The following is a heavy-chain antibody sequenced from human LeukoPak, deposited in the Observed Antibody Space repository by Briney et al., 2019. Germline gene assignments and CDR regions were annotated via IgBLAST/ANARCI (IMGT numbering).Heavy chain of an antibody. CDR3: ARHRPILADFDY. J-gene: IGHJ4*02. V-gene: IGHV4-39*01. Sequence: SETLSLTCTVSGGSISSYYWSWIRQPPGKGLEWIGSVYTREYTYYSSALKGRVNISVDTPNKQFSLKLNSVTAADTAVYYCARHRPILADFDYWGQGILVIVSS. CDR2: VYTREYT. CDR1: GGSISSYY.